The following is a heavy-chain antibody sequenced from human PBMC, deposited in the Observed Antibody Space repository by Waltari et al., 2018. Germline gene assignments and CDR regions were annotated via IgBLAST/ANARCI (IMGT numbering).Heavy chain of an antibody. CDR2: VTYTGGT. J-gene: IGHJ6*02. D-gene: IGHD3-3*01. Sequence: QVQLQQWGAGRLKSSETLFLTCAVYGGSFNYYNWFWMRQSPGRGLEWIGEVTYTGGTKYNPFLEGRAAISVDTSKSQFSLKLTSVTAADTAEYYCARDVMRRFLEYLPRSGLDVWGQGTTVTVSS. V-gene: IGHV4-34*02. CDR1: GGSFNYYN. CDR3: ARDVMRRFLEYLPRSGLDV.